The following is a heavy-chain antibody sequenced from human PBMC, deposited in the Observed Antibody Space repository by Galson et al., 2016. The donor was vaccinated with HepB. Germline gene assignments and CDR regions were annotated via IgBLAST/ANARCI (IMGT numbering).Heavy chain of an antibody. CDR3: ARAPYLYLAAAAYYFDY. D-gene: IGHD6-13*01. Sequence: LRLSCAASGFTFDDYGMSWVRQTPGKGLEWVPGINWNGGSTGYADSVKGRFTISRDNAKNSLYLQMNSLRAEDTAMYYCARAPYLYLAAAAYYFDYWGQGTLVTVSS. V-gene: IGHV3-20*04. J-gene: IGHJ4*02. CDR2: INWNGGST. CDR1: GFTFDDYG.